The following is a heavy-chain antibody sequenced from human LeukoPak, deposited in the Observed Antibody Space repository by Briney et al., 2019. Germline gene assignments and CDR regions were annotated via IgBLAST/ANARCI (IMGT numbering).Heavy chain of an antibody. D-gene: IGHD6-19*01. Sequence: ASVKVSCKASGYTFTGYYMHWVRQAPGQGLEWMGWINPNSGGTNYAQKFQGRVTMTRDTSISTAYMELSRLRSDDTAVYYCARILRSHSSGWYSFDYWGQGTLVTVSS. CDR3: ARILRSHSSGWYSFDY. J-gene: IGHJ4*02. CDR2: INPNSGGT. V-gene: IGHV1-2*02. CDR1: GYTFTGYY.